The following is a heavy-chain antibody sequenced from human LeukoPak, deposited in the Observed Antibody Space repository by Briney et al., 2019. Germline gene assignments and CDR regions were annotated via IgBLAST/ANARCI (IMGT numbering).Heavy chain of an antibody. D-gene: IGHD3/OR15-3a*01. CDR1: AFKVNKKY. CDR3: AGGLRSGLIDY. V-gene: IGHV3-53*01. Sequence: GSLRLSCAASAFKVNKKYMSWVRQAPGKGLEWVSTIYSGGSTNYADSVKGRFTISRDNSNNTVHLQMNSLRAEDTAVYYCAGGLRSGLIDYWGQGTLVSVSS. J-gene: IGHJ4*02. CDR2: IYSGGST.